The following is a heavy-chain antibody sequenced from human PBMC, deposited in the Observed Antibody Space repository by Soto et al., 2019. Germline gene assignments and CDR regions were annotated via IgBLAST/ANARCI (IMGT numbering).Heavy chain of an antibody. D-gene: IGHD4-4*01. CDR3: AKVIHVTTRLLLGGMDV. V-gene: IGHV3-23*01. J-gene: IGHJ6*02. Sequence: GGSLRLSCAASGFTFSSYAMSWVRQAPGKGLEWVSAISGSGGSTYYADSVKGRFTISRDNSKNTLYLQMNSLRAEDTAVYYCAKVIHVTTRLLLGGMDVWGQGTTVTVSS. CDR1: GFTFSSYA. CDR2: ISGSGGST.